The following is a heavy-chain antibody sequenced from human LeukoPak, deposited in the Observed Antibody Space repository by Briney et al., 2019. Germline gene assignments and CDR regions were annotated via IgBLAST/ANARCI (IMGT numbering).Heavy chain of an antibody. J-gene: IGHJ3*02. CDR3: ARLDVLLWFGEGPYAFDI. CDR2: IYHSGST. D-gene: IGHD3-10*01. Sequence: PSETLSLTCTVSGGSISSGGYYWSWIRQPPGKGLEWIGYIYHSGSTYYNPSLKSRVTISVDRSKNQFSLKLSSVTAADTAVYYCARLDVLLWFGEGPYAFDIWGQGTMVTVSS. CDR1: GGSISSGGYY. V-gene: IGHV4-30-2*01.